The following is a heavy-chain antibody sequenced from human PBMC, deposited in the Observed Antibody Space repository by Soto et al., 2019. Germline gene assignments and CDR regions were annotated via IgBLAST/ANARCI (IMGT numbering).Heavy chain of an antibody. CDR1: GGTFSSYA. CDR2: IIPIFGTA. V-gene: IGHV1-69*13. J-gene: IGHJ5*02. CDR3: ARGAVVVITTCWFDP. D-gene: IGHD3-22*01. Sequence: ASVKVSCKASGGTFSSYAISWVRQAPGQGLEWMGGIIPIFGTANYAQKFQGRVTITADESTSTAYMELSSLRSEDTAVYYCARGAVVVITTCWFDPWGQGTLVTVSS.